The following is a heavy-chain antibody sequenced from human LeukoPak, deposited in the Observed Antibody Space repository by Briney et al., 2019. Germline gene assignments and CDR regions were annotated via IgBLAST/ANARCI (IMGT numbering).Heavy chain of an antibody. J-gene: IGHJ4*02. V-gene: IGHV3-23*01. CDR2: ISGTGGST. CDR3: AKRSIVVPYYFDY. D-gene: IGHD2-21*01. CDR1: GFTFSSYA. Sequence: GGSLRLSCAASGFTFSSYAITWVRQAPGKGLERVSLISGTGGSTYYADSVKGRFTISRDNSKNTLYLQMNSLRAEDTAVYYCAKRSIVVPYYFDYCGQGTLVTVSS.